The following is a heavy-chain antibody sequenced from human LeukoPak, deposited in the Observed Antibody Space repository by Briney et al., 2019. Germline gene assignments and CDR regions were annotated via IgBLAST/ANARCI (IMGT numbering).Heavy chain of an antibody. D-gene: IGHD6-13*01. Sequence: GGSLRLSCAASGFTFSSYTMNWVRQAPGKGLEWVSSISSSSSFIYYADSVKGRFTISRDNSKNTLYLQMNSLRAEDTAVYYCARDLGSSWYLNWGQGTLVTVSS. CDR3: ARDLGSSWYLN. CDR1: GFTFSSYT. J-gene: IGHJ1*01. V-gene: IGHV3-21*04. CDR2: ISSSSSFI.